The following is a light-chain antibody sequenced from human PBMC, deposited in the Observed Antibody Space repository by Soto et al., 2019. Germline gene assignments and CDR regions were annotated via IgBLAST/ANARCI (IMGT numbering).Light chain of an antibody. CDR2: AAS. CDR1: QDINIY. Sequence: DIQMTQCPSSLSASVGDRVTITCRAGQDINIYLAWYQQKPGKVPKLLISAASTLQSGVPSRFSGSGSGTDFTLTISSLQPEDVATYYCQKYDGAPLTFGGGTKVEIK. V-gene: IGKV1-27*01. J-gene: IGKJ4*01. CDR3: QKYDGAPLT.